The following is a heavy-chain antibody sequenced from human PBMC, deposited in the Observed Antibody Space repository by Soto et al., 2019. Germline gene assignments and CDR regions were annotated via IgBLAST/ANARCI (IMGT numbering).Heavy chain of an antibody. Sequence: GASVKVSCKVSGYTLTELSMHWVRQAPGKGLEWMGGFDPEDGETIYAQKVQGRVTMTEDTSTGTAYMELRSLRSDDTAVYYCARLLRSSWSDIDYWGQGTLVTVSS. CDR2: FDPEDGET. D-gene: IGHD6-13*01. V-gene: IGHV1-24*01. J-gene: IGHJ4*02. CDR3: ARLLRSSWSDIDY. CDR1: GYTLTELS.